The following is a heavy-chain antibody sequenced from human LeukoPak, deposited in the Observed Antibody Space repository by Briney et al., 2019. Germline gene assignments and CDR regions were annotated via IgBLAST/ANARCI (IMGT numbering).Heavy chain of an antibody. CDR3: ATLDTSSGYYSDY. D-gene: IGHD3-22*01. CDR2: INPNSGGT. CDR1: GXTFTGXX. V-gene: IGHV1-2*04. Sequence: SGXTFTGXXXXXXRXXXGXXXXXXGWINPNSGGTNYAQKFQGWVTMTRDTSISTAYMELSRLRSDDTAVYYCATLDTSSGYYSDYWGQGTLVTVSS. J-gene: IGHJ4*02.